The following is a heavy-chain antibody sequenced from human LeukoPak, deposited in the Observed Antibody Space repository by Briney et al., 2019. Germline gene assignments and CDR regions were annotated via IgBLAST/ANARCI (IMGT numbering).Heavy chain of an antibody. CDR2: INSRGDAM. CDR3: VKCYISCLHNWFDS. CDR1: AFTSSSCS. J-gene: IGHJ5*01. D-gene: IGHD3-16*02. V-gene: IGHV3-23*01. Sequence: SGGSLRLSCAASAFTSSSCSMAWVRQAPGKGLEWVSSINSRGDAMFYADSVKGRFTSSRDNSENTVYLQMNSLRPEDTGIYYCVKCYISCLHNWFDSWGQGTLVTVSS.